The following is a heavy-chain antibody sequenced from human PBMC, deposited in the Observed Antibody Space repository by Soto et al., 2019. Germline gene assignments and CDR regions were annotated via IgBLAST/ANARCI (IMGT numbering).Heavy chain of an antibody. D-gene: IGHD6-19*01. CDR2: ISYDGSNK. V-gene: IGHV3-30*18. J-gene: IGHJ3*02. CDR1: GFTFSSYG. CDR3: AKDFEWLSPDAFDI. Sequence: GGSLRLSCAASGFTFSSYGMHWVRQAPGKGLEWVAVISYDGSNKYYADSVKGRFTISRDNSKNTLYLQMNSLRAEDTAVYYCAKDFEWLSPDAFDIWGQGTMVTVSS.